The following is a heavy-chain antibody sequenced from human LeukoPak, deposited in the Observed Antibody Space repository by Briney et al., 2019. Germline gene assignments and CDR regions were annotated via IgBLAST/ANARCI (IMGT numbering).Heavy chain of an antibody. D-gene: IGHD3-10*01. CDR2: ISWNSGSI. Sequence: GGSPRLSCAASGSTFDDYAMHWVRQAPGKGLEWVSGISWNSGSIGYADSVKGRFTISRDNAKNSLYLQMNSLRAEDTALYYCAKDSDDYYGSGSRFDYWGQGTLVTVSS. V-gene: IGHV3-9*01. CDR1: GSTFDDYA. J-gene: IGHJ4*02. CDR3: AKDSDDYYGSGSRFDY.